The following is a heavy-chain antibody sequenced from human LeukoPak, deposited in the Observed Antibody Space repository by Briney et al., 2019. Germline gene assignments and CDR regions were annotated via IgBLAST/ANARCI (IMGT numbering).Heavy chain of an antibody. J-gene: IGHJ4*02. CDR1: GFIFSNSG. V-gene: IGHV3-30*03. CDR2: ISYDGSNK. CDR3: ARDNVVRGAPEFDY. D-gene: IGHD3-10*01. Sequence: GGSLRLSCAASGFIFSNSGMYWVRQAPGKGLEWVTLISYDGSNKYYEDAVKGRFTISRDNSKNTLYLQMNSLRAEDTAVYYCARDNVVRGAPEFDYWGQGTLVTVSS.